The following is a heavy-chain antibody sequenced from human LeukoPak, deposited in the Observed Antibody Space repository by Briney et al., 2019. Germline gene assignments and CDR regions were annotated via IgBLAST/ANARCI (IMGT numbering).Heavy chain of an antibody. CDR3: ARVEYSGNGNLY. Sequence: PGGSLRLSCVGSGLTFINYWMTWVRQVPGKGLEWVANINRDGSGKYYLPSVRGRFTISKADAKDSLYLQMDSLRPEDTAIYYCARVEYSGNGNLYWGQGTLVTVSS. CDR1: GLTFINYW. D-gene: IGHD1-26*01. V-gene: IGHV3-7*01. J-gene: IGHJ4*02. CDR2: INRDGSGK.